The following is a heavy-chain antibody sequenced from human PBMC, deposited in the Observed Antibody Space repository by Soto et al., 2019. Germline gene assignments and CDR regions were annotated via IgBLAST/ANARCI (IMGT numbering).Heavy chain of an antibody. J-gene: IGHJ4*02. CDR1: GFSFTHYR. CDR3: AKAGDWNYVFDF. D-gene: IGHD1-7*01. CDR2: VNADGSST. Sequence: PGGSLRLSCAASGFSFTHYRIHWVRQVPGKGLEWVCRVNADGSSTSYAGFAKGRFTISRDNSKNTAYLEMNNLRVDDTALYYCAKAGDWNYVFDFWGQGTSVTVSS. V-gene: IGHV3-74*01.